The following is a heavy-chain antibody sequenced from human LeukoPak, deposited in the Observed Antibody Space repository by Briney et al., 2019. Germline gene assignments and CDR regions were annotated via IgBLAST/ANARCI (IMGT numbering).Heavy chain of an antibody. CDR1: GYSFTNSW. Sequence: PGESLKISCKGSGYSFTNSWIGWVRQMPGKGLEWMGIIYPGDSDTRYSPSFQGQVTISADKSISTAYLQWSSLKASDTAMYYCATLGIAVVGGQPAIDYWGQGTLVTVSS. J-gene: IGHJ4*02. V-gene: IGHV5-51*01. CDR3: ATLGIAVVGGQPAIDY. D-gene: IGHD6-19*01. CDR2: IYPGDSDT.